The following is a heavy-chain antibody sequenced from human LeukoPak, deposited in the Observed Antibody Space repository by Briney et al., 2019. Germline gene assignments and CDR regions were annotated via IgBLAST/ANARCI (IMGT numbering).Heavy chain of an antibody. Sequence: SETLSLTCAVSGGFISNINWWSWVRQPPGRGLEWIGEVHQSGVTNYNPSVKSRVTISLDKSNNQFSLKLNSVTAADTAVYFCAENGPWSLKYWGQGTLVTVSS. J-gene: IGHJ4*02. CDR2: VHQSGVT. D-gene: IGHD2-15*01. V-gene: IGHV4-4*02. CDR1: GGFISNINW. CDR3: AENGPWSLKY.